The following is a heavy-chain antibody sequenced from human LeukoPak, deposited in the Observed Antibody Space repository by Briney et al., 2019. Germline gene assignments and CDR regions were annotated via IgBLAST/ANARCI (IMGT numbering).Heavy chain of an antibody. J-gene: IGHJ3*02. V-gene: IGHV4-59*01. Sequence: SETLSLTCTVSGGSISSYYWSWIRQPPGKGLEWIGYIYYSGSTNYNPSLKSRVTISVDTSKNQFSLKLRSVTAADTAVYYCARDRGYSSGWYAGPDAFDIWGQGTMVTVSS. D-gene: IGHD6-19*01. CDR1: GGSISSYY. CDR2: IYYSGST. CDR3: ARDRGYSSGWYAGPDAFDI.